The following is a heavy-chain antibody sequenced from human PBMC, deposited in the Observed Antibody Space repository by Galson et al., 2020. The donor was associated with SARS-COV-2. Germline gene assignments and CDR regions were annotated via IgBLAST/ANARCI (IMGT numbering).Heavy chain of an antibody. CDR1: GGSISSGGYY. CDR2: IYYSGST. D-gene: IGHD3-10*01. V-gene: IGHV4-31*03. CDR3: ARDIWFGEGPLYYYYYGMDV. Sequence: SETLSLTCTVSGGSISSGGYYWSWIRQHPGKGLEWIGYIYYSGSTYYNPSLKSRVTISVDTSKNQFSLKLSSVTAADTAVYYCARDIWFGEGPLYYYYYGMDVWGQGTTVTVSS. J-gene: IGHJ6*02.